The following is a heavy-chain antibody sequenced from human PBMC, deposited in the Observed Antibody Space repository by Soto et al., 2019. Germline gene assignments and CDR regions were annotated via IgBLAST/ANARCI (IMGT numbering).Heavy chain of an antibody. J-gene: IGHJ6*02. D-gene: IGHD3-10*01. CDR2: INTDNGNT. Sequence: ASVKVSCKASGYTLTTYAIQWVRQAPGQRLEWMGWINTDNGNTKSSQKFQGRVTITRDTSASTAYMELSSLRSEDTAVYYCAREVHGSGGYYIYYAMDVWGQGTTVTVSS. V-gene: IGHV1-3*04. CDR1: GYTLTTYA. CDR3: AREVHGSGGYYIYYAMDV.